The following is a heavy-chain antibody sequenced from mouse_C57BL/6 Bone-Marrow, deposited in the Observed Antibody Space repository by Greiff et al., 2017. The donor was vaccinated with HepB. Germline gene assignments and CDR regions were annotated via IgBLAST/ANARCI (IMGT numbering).Heavy chain of an antibody. CDR1: GFNIKDDY. CDR2: IDPENGDT. D-gene: IGHD3-2*02. Sequence: EVKLMESGAELVRPGASVKLSCTASGFNIKDDYMHWVKQRPEQGLEWIGWIDPENGDTEYASKFQGKATITANTSSKPAYLQLSSLTSEDPAVYYCTTLQLTPEFAYWGQGTLVTVSA. J-gene: IGHJ3*01. CDR3: TTLQLTPEFAY. V-gene: IGHV14-4*01.